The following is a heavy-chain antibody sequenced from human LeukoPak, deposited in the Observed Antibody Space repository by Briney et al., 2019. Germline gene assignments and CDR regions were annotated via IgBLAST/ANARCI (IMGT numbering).Heavy chain of an antibody. V-gene: IGHV1-8*03. D-gene: IGHD6-13*01. CDR3: TRGTRTNSWYLRFDP. CDR1: GYSFSSYD. J-gene: IGHJ5*02. CDR2: MNPNSGNT. Sequence: ASVKVSCKASGYSFSSYDINWVRQATGQGLEWMGWMNPNSGNTGYSQKFQGRVTFTRKTSINTAYMELSSLRSEDTAVYYCTRGTRTNSWYLRFDPWGQGTLVTVSS.